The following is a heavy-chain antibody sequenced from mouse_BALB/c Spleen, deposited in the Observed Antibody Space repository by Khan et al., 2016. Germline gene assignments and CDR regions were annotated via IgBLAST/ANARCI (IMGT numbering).Heavy chain of an antibody. Sequence: QVQLQQSGAELAKPGASVKMSCKASGYTFTSYWMHWVKQRPGQGLEWIGYINPSTGYTEYNQKFKEKTTFTASKSSRTAYMPLSSLTSEDSAVYYCATSYYYGSSYYAMDYWGQGTSVTVSS. CDR1: GYTFTSYW. J-gene: IGHJ4*01. CDR2: INPSTGYT. CDR3: ATSYYYGSSYYAMDY. D-gene: IGHD1-1*01. V-gene: IGHV1-7*01.